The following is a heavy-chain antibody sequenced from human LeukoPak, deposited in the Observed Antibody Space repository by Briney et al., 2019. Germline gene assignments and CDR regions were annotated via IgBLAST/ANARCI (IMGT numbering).Heavy chain of an antibody. V-gene: IGHV4-4*07. CDR3: ARDLMEAFDY. CDR2: IYTSGRT. Sequence: SETLSLTCTVSGGSISSYGWSWIRQPAGKGLEWIGRIYTSGRTNYNPSLKSRVTISADKSKKQFSLKLSSVTAADTAVYYCARDLMEAFDYWGQGTLVTVSS. J-gene: IGHJ4*02. D-gene: IGHD2-8*01. CDR1: GGSISSYG.